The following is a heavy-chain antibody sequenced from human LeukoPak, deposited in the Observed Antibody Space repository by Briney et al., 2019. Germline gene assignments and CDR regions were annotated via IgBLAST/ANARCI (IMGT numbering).Heavy chain of an antibody. V-gene: IGHV4-59*01. CDR3: ARGGSSGYFQPQRRFDY. CDR2: IYYSGST. Sequence: SETLSLTCTVSGGSISSYYWSWIRQPPGKGLEWIGYIYYSGSTNYNPSLKSRVTISVDTSKNQFSLKLSSVTAADTAVYYCARGGSSGYFQPQRRFDYWGQGTLVTVSS. J-gene: IGHJ4*02. D-gene: IGHD3-22*01. CDR1: GGSISSYY.